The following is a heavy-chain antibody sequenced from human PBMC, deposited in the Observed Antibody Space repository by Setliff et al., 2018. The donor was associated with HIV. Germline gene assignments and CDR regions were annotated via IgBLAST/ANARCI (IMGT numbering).Heavy chain of an antibody. V-gene: IGHV3-74*01. J-gene: IGHJ4*02. D-gene: IGHD5-12*01. CDR1: GFTFSSYW. CDR2: INSDGSST. Sequence: PGGSLRLSCAASGFTFSSYWMHWVRQAPGKGLVWVSRINSDGSSTSYADSVKGRFTISRDNAKNTLYLQMNSLRAEDTAVYYCARQDLGAYAPLRYWGQGTLVTVS. CDR3: ARQDLGAYAPLRY.